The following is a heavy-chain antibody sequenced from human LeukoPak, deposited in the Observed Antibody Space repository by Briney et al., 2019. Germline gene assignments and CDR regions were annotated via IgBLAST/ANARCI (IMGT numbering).Heavy chain of an antibody. D-gene: IGHD3-10*01. J-gene: IGHJ6*02. CDR3: AKNYASGRGVPYAMDV. CDR1: GFNFADHA. V-gene: IGHV3-23*01. Sequence: GGSLRLSCAASGFNFADHAMRWVRQAPGKGMDWVSAISGISGSTTIYANSVKGRFAVSRDNSRNTLFLQMNSLRAEDTAVYYCAKNYASGRGVPYAMDVWGQGTTVTVAS. CDR2: ISGISGSTT.